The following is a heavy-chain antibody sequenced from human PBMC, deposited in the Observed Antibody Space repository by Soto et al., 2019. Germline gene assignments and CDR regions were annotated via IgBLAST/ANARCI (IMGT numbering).Heavy chain of an antibody. J-gene: IGHJ3*02. V-gene: IGHV1-18*01. CDR1: GFTFNNYG. CDR2: ISAFNGNT. Sequence: ASVKVSCKASGFTFNNYGISWVRQAPGQGLEWMGWISAFNGNTNYAQKLQGRLTMTTDTSTTSAYMELRSLRSDDTALYYCASPRGYCSGGRCYSGAFDIRGQGTMVTVSS. D-gene: IGHD2-15*01. CDR3: ASPRGYCSGGRCYSGAFDI.